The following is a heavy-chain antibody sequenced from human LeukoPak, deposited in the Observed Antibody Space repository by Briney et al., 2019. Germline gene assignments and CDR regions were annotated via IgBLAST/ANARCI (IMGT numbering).Heavy chain of an antibody. CDR3: ARVVGDYFDY. V-gene: IGHV4-31*03. CDR2: IHHGGST. D-gene: IGHD1-26*01. Sequence: PSQTLSLTCTVSGGSISSGGYYWSWIRQHPGKGPEWIGYIHHGGSTYYNPSLKSRVAISVDTSMNQLSLNLTSVTAADTAIYFCARVVGDYFDYWGQGTLVTVSS. J-gene: IGHJ4*02. CDR1: GGSISSGGYY.